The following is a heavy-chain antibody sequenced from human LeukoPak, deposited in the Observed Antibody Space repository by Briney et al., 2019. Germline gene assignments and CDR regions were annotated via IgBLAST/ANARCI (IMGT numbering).Heavy chain of an antibody. Sequence: PGGSLRLSCVASGFTFSSYSMNWVRQAPGKGLEWVAVISSDGGDKHYADSVEGRFTISRDNSKNTLYLQMNSLRGEDTAVYYCAKDTAIGAAAYYFDYWGQGTLVTVSS. J-gene: IGHJ4*02. V-gene: IGHV3-30*18. CDR1: GFTFSSYS. CDR2: ISSDGGDK. CDR3: AKDTAIGAAAYYFDY. D-gene: IGHD6-13*01.